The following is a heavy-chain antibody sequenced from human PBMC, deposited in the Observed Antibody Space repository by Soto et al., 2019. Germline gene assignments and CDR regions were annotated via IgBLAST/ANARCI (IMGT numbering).Heavy chain of an antibody. V-gene: IGHV4-39*01. CDR2: IDYTGST. J-gene: IGHJ4*02. D-gene: IGHD6-19*01. Sequence: LQLQEPCPGLVKPSETLSLTCTVSGGSISSSSYYWGWIRQPPGKVLEWIGRIDYTGSTYYNPSLKNRVTSSVDTSTNPLPLELRSVTAADTAVYYSARHRVAVAANFDYWGQGTLVNVSS. CDR1: GGSISSSSYY. CDR3: ARHRVAVAANFDY.